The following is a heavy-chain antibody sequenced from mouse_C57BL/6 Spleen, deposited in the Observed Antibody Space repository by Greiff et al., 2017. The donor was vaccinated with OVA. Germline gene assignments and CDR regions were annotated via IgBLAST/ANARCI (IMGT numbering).Heavy chain of an antibody. D-gene: IGHD3-2*02. CDR1: GFNINDYY. V-gene: IGHV14-2*01. Sequence: EVQLQQSGAELVKPGASVKLSCTASGFNINDYYMHWVKQRTEQGLEWIGRIDPEDGETKYAPKFQGKATITADTSSNTAYLQLSSQTSEDTAVYYCAQTAQAGYYFDYWGQGTTLTVSS. CDR2: IDPEDGET. CDR3: AQTAQAGYYFDY. J-gene: IGHJ2*01.